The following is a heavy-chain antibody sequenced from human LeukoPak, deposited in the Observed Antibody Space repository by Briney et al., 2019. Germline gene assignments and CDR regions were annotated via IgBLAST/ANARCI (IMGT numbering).Heavy chain of an antibody. J-gene: IGHJ5*02. V-gene: IGHV4-39*07. CDR2: IYYSGST. D-gene: IGHD3-10*01. CDR3: ARVRMVRGDNWFDP. Sequence: KTSETLSLTCTVSGGSISSSSYYWVWIRQPPGKGLEWIGSIYYSGSTYYNPSLKSRVTISVDTSKNQFSLKLSSVTAADTAVYYCARVRMVRGDNWFDPWGQGTLVTVSS. CDR1: GGSISSSSYY.